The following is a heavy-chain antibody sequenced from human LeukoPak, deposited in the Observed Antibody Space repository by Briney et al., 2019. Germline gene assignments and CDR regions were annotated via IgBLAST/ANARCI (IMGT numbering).Heavy chain of an antibody. D-gene: IGHD2-2*01. V-gene: IGHV3-23*01. Sequence: GGSLGLSCAASGFTFSNYVLIWVRQAPGRGLEWVSAITGSGGTTSYADSVKGRFTISRDNSRNTLYLQMNSLRAEDAAVYYCAKDREVSAARVYDYWGQGTLVTVSS. CDR1: GFTFSNYV. J-gene: IGHJ4*02. CDR2: ITGSGGTT. CDR3: AKDREVSAARVYDY.